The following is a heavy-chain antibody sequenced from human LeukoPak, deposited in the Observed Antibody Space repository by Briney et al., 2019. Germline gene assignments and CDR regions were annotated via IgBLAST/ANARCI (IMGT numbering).Heavy chain of an antibody. CDR1: GFTFSSYS. D-gene: IGHD1-26*01. J-gene: IGHJ4*02. Sequence: GGSLRLSCAASGFTFSSYSMNWVRQAPGKGLEWVSYISSSSSYIYYADSVKGRFTISRDNAKDSRYLQMNSLRAEDTAVYYCARGSGSYDYWGQGTLVNVSP. V-gene: IGHV3-21*01. CDR2: ISSSSSYI. CDR3: ARGSGSYDY.